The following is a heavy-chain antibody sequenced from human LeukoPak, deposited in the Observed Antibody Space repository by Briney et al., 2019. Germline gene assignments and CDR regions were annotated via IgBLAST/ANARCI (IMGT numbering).Heavy chain of an antibody. CDR3: ARIFHFYDNSMFQGTAFDI. CDR1: GFTLSSYE. V-gene: IGHV3-23*01. D-gene: IGHD3-22*01. CDR2: IDYSGGNT. J-gene: IGHJ3*02. Sequence: GGSLRLSCTASGFTLSSYEMSWIRQAPGKGLEWVSSIDYSGGNTHYADSVKGRFTISRDNSKNTLYLQLSSLRGDDTAVYYCARIFHFYDNSMFQGTAFDIWGQGTAVTVSS.